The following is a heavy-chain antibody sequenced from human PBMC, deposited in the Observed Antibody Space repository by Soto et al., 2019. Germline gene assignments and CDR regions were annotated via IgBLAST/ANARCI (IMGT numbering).Heavy chain of an antibody. CDR3: AHTQGIVLVPAAIWY. Sequence: VGSLRLSCAASGFTFSSYAMSWVRQAPGKGLEWVSGITASGGSTSYADSVKGRFTISRDNSKNTLYLQMNSLRAEDTAVYYCAHTQGIVLVPAAIWYWGQGTRVTVSS. V-gene: IGHV3-23*01. CDR1: GFTFSSYA. CDR2: ITASGGST. J-gene: IGHJ4*02. D-gene: IGHD2-2*02.